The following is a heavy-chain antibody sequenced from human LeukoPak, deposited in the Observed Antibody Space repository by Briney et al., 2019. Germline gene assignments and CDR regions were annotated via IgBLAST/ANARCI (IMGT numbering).Heavy chain of an antibody. CDR3: ARTARVFDR. D-gene: IGHD2-21*02. CDR2: IYKSGDT. V-gene: IGHV4-4*08. CDR1: DDSLSSYY. J-gene: IGHJ4*02. Sequence: ASETLSLTCTVSDDSLSSYYFSWIRQPPGKALECIGYIYKSGDTNSNPSLNDRVTMSLDMSNKQFSLHLRSVTAADTAVYFCARTARVFDRWGQGLLVTVSS.